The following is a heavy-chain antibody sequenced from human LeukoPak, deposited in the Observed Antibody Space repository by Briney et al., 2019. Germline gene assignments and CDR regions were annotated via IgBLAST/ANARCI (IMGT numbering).Heavy chain of an antibody. CDR1: GFTFSSYA. V-gene: IGHV3-30-3*01. D-gene: IGHD3-22*01. J-gene: IGHJ3*02. CDR3: ARDTYCYDSYAFDI. Sequence: GGSLRLSCAASGFTFSSYAMHWVRQAPGKGLEWVAVISYDGSNKYYADSVKGRFTISRDNSKNTLYLQMNSLRAEDTAVYYCARDTYCYDSYAFDIWGQGTMVTVSS. CDR2: ISYDGSNK.